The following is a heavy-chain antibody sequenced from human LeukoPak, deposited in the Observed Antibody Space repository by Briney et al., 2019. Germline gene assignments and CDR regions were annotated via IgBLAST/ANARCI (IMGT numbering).Heavy chain of an antibody. Sequence: SETLSLTCAVYGGSFSGYYWSWIRQPPGKGLEWIGYIYYSGSTNYNPSLRSRVTISVDTSKNQFSLKLSSVTAADTAVYYCARHLNYYYYYGMDVWGQGTTVTVSS. V-gene: IGHV4-59*08. J-gene: IGHJ6*02. CDR3: ARHLNYYYYYGMDV. CDR2: IYYSGST. CDR1: GGSFSGYY.